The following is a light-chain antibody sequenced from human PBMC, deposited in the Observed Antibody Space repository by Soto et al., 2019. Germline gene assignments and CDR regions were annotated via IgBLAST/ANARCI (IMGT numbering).Light chain of an antibody. J-gene: IGKJ1*01. CDR1: QSISSW. V-gene: IGKV1-5*03. CDR2: KAS. CDR3: QQYISYSPWT. Sequence: DIQMTQSPSTLSASVGDRVTITCRASQSISSWLAWYQQKPGKAPKLLIYKASSLESGVPSRFRGSGSGTEFTLTISSLQPDYFATYYCQQYISYSPWTFGQGTKVEIK.